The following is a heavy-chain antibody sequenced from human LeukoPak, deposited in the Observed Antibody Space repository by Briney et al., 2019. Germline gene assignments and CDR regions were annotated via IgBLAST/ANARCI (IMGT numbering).Heavy chain of an antibody. V-gene: IGHV4-59*01. CDR2: IYYSGST. J-gene: IGHJ4*02. Sequence: PSETLSLTCTVSGGSISSYYWSWIRQPPGKGLEWIGYIYYSGSTNYNPSLKSRVTISVDTSKNQFSLKLSSVTAADTAVYYCARVRGAGGDYFFDYWGQGTLVTVSS. CDR1: GGSISSYY. CDR3: ARVRGAGGDYFFDY. D-gene: IGHD4-17*01.